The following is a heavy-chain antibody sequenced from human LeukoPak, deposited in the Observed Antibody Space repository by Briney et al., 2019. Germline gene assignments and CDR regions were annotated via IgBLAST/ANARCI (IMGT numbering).Heavy chain of an antibody. V-gene: IGHV3-48*02. J-gene: IGHJ4*02. CDR3: ASRRESFDY. CDR2: ISSGSSTI. CDR1: GFTFSTYS. Sequence: GGSLRLSCAASGFTFSTYSMNWVRQAPGKGLEWVSYISSGSSTIYYADSMKGRFTISRDNAKNSLYLQMNSLRDEDTAVYYCASRRESFDYWGRGTLVTVSS.